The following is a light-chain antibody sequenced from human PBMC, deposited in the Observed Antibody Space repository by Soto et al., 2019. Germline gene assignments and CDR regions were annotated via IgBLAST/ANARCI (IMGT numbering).Light chain of an antibody. Sequence: EIVLTQSPGTLSLSPGERATLSCRASQSVNIHLAWYQQKPGQAPRLLIYGASARATGIPARFSGSGSGTEFTLTIITLQSEDFAVYYCQQYNDWPPRRTFGQGTKVDIK. J-gene: IGKJ1*01. CDR3: QQYNDWPPRRT. V-gene: IGKV3D-15*01. CDR2: GAS. CDR1: QSVNIH.